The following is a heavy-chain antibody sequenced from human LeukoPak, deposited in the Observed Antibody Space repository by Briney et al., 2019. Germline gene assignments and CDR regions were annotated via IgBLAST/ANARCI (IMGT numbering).Heavy chain of an antibody. J-gene: IGHJ4*02. CDR3: ARDRGSYGDFDY. CDR2: TRNKANSYTT. CDR1: GFTFSDHY. Sequence: GGSLRLSCAASGFTFSDHYMDWVRQAPGKGLEWVGRTRNKANSYTTEYAASVKGRFTISRDDSKNSLYLQMNSLKTEDTAVYYCARDRGSYGDFDYWGQGTLVTVSS. V-gene: IGHV3-72*01. D-gene: IGHD1-26*01.